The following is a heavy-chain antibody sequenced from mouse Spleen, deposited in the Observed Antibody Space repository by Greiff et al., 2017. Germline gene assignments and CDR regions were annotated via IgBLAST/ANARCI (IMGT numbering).Heavy chain of an antibody. CDR3: VNLYGGDFDV. V-gene: IGHV1-50*01. CDR1: GYTFTSYW. Sequence: QVQLQQPGAELVKPGASVKLSCKASGYTFTSYWMQWVKQRPGQGLEWIGEIDPSDSYTNYNQKFKGKATLTVDTSSSTAYMQLSSLTSEDSAVYYCVNLYGGDFDVWGAGTTVTVSS. D-gene: IGHD1-2*01. CDR2: IDPSDSYT. J-gene: IGHJ1*01.